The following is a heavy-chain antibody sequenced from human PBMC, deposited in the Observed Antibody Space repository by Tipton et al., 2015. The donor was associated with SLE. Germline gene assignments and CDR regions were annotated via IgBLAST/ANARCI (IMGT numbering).Heavy chain of an antibody. CDR1: GFTFSSYA. Sequence: SLRLSCAASGFTFSSYAMSWVRQAPGKGLEWVSAISGSGGSTYYADSVKGRFTISRDNPTNTLYLQMNSLRAEDTAVYYCARDLYGDYVLNYWGQGTLVTVSS. J-gene: IGHJ4*02. CDR3: ARDLYGDYVLNY. CDR2: ISGSGGST. D-gene: IGHD4-17*01. V-gene: IGHV3-23*01.